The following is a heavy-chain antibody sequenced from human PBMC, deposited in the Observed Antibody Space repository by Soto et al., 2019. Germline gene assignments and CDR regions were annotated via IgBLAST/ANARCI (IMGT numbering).Heavy chain of an antibody. V-gene: IGHV3-23*01. J-gene: IGHJ5*02. CDR2: ISDSGAVI. D-gene: IGHD3-9*01. Sequence: GWSLRLSCTASGFTFRNYAMIWVRQAPGKGLQWVSGISDSGAVIFHADSVRGRFTISRDNSKNTLYLQMNSLRAEDTALYYCAKCGYYDMLTGQGGFDHWGQGLLVAVSS. CDR1: GFTFRNYA. CDR3: AKCGYYDMLTGQGGFDH.